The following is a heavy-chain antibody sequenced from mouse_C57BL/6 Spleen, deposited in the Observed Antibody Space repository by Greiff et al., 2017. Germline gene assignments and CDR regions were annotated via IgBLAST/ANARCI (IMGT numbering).Heavy chain of an antibody. J-gene: IGHJ4*01. CDR2: INPNYGTT. CDR3: ATENNTTVVEAMDY. Sequence: VQLQQSGPELVKPGASVKISCKASGYSFTDYYMNWVKQSPGKSLEWIGVINPNYGTTSYNQKFKGKATLTVDQSSITAYMQLNSLTSEDSAVYYWATENNTTVVEAMDYWGKGTSVTVAS. D-gene: IGHD1-1*01. CDR1: GYSFTDYY. V-gene: IGHV1-39*01.